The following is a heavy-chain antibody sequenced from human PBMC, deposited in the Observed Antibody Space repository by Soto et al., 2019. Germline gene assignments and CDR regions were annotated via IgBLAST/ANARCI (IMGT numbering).Heavy chain of an antibody. CDR3: VRRVSGNYYY. CDR2: ISRNGGTT. D-gene: IGHD1-7*01. J-gene: IGHJ4*02. CDR1: GFTFSSYD. V-gene: IGHV3-64*01. Sequence: EVQLAESGGGMVQPGGSLRLSCVASGFTFSSYDMHWVRQAPGKGLEYVSSISRNGGTTYYGNSVKGRFTISRDNSKNTLYLQMGSLRAEDMAVYYCVRRVSGNYYYWGQGTLVTVSS.